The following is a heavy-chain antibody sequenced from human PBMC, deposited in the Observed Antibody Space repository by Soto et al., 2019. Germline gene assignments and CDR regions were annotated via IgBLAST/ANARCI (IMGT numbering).Heavy chain of an antibody. D-gene: IGHD3-16*01. CDR1: GFTFSSYW. Sequence: EVQLVESGGGLVQPGGSLRLSCAASGFTFSSYWIHWVRQAPGKGLVWVSRIKGDGGTANYADSAKGRFTISRDNAKNTLYLQVDSLRAEDTALYYCARGVPGYYAVDVWGQGTTVTVSS. J-gene: IGHJ6*02. CDR3: ARGVPGYYAVDV. CDR2: IKGDGGTA. V-gene: IGHV3-74*01.